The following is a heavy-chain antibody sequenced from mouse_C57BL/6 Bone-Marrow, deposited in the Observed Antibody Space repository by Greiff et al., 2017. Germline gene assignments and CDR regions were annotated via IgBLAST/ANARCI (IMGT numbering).Heavy chain of an antibody. V-gene: IGHV1-82*01. Sequence: QVQLKESGPELVKPGASVKISCKASGYAFSSSWMNWVKQRPGKGLEWIGRIYPGDGDTNYNGKFKGKATLTANKSSSTAYMQLSSLTSVDSAVYFCASCGPGFAYWGQGTLVTVSA. CDR3: ASCGPGFAY. J-gene: IGHJ3*01. CDR1: GYAFSSSW. CDR2: IYPGDGDT.